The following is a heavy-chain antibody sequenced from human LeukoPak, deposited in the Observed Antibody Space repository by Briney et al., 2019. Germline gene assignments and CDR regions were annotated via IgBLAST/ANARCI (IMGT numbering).Heavy chain of an antibody. V-gene: IGHV3-23*01. CDR3: AKRLSFGVAIGDFDY. J-gene: IGHJ4*02. CDR1: GFTFSNYA. Sequence: GGYLSLSCAASGFTFSNYAMSWVRKAPGKGLEWVSAISGSGDSTYYADSVKGRFTISRDSSMETLYLQMNSLRAEDTATYFCAKRLSFGVAIGDFDYWGQGTLVTVSS. CDR2: ISGSGDST. D-gene: IGHD3-3*01.